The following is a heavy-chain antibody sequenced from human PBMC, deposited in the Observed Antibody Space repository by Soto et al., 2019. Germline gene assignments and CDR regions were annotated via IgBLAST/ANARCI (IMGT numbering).Heavy chain of an antibody. D-gene: IGHD7-27*01. CDR2: INHSGST. V-gene: IGHV4-34*01. Sequence: PSETLSLTCAVYGGSFSGYYWTWIRQPPGKGLEWIGEINHSGSTNYNVTLKSRVTMSVDTSNSQFSLRLTSVTAADTAVYYCARGQSSPMGINDGWGQGTLVTVAS. CDR1: GGSFSGYY. J-gene: IGHJ4*02. CDR3: ARGQSSPMGINDG.